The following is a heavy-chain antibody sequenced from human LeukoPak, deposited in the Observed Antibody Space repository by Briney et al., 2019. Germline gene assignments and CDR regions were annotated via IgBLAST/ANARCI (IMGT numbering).Heavy chain of an antibody. J-gene: IGHJ2*01. D-gene: IGHD3-22*01. CDR3: ATDYYYDGVGYYNWYFDL. Sequence: PSETLSLTCTVSGGSISSYYWSWIRQPPGKGLEWIGYSYYSGDTNYNPSLMSRVTMSLDTSKNQFSLNLRSVTAADTAMYYCATDYYYDGVGYYNWYFDLWGRGTLVTVSS. CDR2: SYYSGDT. V-gene: IGHV4-59*08. CDR1: GGSISSYY.